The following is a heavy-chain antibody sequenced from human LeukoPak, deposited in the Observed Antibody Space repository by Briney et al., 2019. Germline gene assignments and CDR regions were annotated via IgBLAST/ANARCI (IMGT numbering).Heavy chain of an antibody. V-gene: IGHV1-2*02. D-gene: IGHD3-10*01. CDR3: ARERGSGSHNWFDP. Sequence: ASVKVSCKASGYTFTGYYMHWVRQAPGQGLEWMGWINPNSGGTNYAQKFQGRVTMTRDTSISTAYTELSRLRSDDTAVYYCARERGSGSHNWFDPWGQGTLVTVSS. CDR1: GYTFTGYY. J-gene: IGHJ5*02. CDR2: INPNSGGT.